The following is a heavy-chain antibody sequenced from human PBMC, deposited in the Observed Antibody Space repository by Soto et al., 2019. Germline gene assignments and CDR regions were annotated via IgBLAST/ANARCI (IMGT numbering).Heavy chain of an antibody. V-gene: IGHV4-30-4*01. CDR1: GDSISNLDYF. CDR3: ARGRYCLTGRCFPNWFDS. Sequence: LPETLSLTCSVSGDSISNLDYFWAWIRQPPGQALEYIGYIYKSATTYYNPSCESRVAISVDTSKSQFSLNVTSVTAADTAVYFCARGRYCLTGRCFPNWFDSWGQGALVTVSS. CDR2: IYKSATT. D-gene: IGHD7-27*01. J-gene: IGHJ5*01.